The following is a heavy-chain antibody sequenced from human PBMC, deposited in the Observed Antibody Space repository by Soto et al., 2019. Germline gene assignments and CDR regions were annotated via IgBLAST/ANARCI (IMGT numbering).Heavy chain of an antibody. Sequence: EVQLVESGGGLVQPGGSLRLSCAASGFTFSSYVINWLRQAPGKGLEWVSYISISSSTRYYADSVRGRFTISRDNAKNSLYLQMNSLRDEETAVYYCARGGGFFDYWGQGTLVTVSS. D-gene: IGHD3-16*01. V-gene: IGHV3-48*02. CDR1: GFTFSSYV. CDR3: ARGGGFFDY. CDR2: ISISSSTR. J-gene: IGHJ4*02.